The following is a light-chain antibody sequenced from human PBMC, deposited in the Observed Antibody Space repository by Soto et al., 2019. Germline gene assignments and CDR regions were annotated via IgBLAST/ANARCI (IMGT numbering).Light chain of an antibody. CDR3: QKYDGAPLT. Sequence: DIQMTQSPSSLSASVGDRVTITCRAGQDINIYLAWYQQKPGKVPKLLISAASTLQSGVPSRFSGSGSGTDFPLTISSLQPEDVATYYRQKYDGAPLTFGGGTKVEIK. CDR2: AAS. CDR1: QDINIY. J-gene: IGKJ4*01. V-gene: IGKV1-27*01.